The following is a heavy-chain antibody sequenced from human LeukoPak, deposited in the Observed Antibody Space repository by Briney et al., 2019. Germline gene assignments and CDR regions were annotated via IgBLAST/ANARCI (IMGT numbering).Heavy chain of an antibody. CDR2: IYYSGST. CDR3: ARYVLSVAGTSL. CDR1: GGFISSSSYY. V-gene: IGHV4-39*01. J-gene: IGHJ4*02. Sequence: SETLSLTCTVSGGFISSSSYYWGWIRQPPGQGLEWIGTIYYSGSTYYNPSLKSRVTISVDTSKNQFSLKLSSVAAADTAVYYCARYVLSVAGTSLWGQGTLVTVSS. D-gene: IGHD6-19*01.